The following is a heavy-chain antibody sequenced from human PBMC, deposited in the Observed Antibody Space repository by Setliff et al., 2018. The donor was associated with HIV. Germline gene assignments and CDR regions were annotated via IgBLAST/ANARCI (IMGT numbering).Heavy chain of an antibody. CDR2: ITGSSDTI. CDR1: GFTFSSDE. D-gene: IGHD1-7*01. Sequence: PGGSLRLSCAASGFTFSSDEMDWFRQAPGKGLEWVSYITGSSDTIYYADSVKGRFTISRDNAKNSLYLQMNTLRAEDTAVYSCAREGITGTTLHPYWGQGTLVTVSS. J-gene: IGHJ4*02. CDR3: AREGITGTTLHPY. V-gene: IGHV3-48*03.